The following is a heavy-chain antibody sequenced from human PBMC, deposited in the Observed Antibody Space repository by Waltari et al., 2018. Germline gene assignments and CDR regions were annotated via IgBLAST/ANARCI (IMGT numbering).Heavy chain of an antibody. CDR3: AKDHGLVQPYYFDY. CDR1: GFTFNTYA. D-gene: IGHD6-19*01. CDR2: ISGSGGKT. J-gene: IGHJ4*02. Sequence: EVQLSESGGGLVQPGGSLRLSCAASGFTFNTYAMSWVRQAPGKGLEWVATISGSGGKTFFADSVKGRFTISRDNSKNTLYLQMNTLRIEDTAVYYCAKDHGLVQPYYFDYWGQGALVTVSS. V-gene: IGHV3-23*01.